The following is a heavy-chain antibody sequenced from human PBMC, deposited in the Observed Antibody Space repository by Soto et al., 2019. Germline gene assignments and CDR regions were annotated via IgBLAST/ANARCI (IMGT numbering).Heavy chain of an antibody. V-gene: IGHV3-30-3*01. CDR2: ISYDGSNK. Sequence: QVQLVESGGGVVQPGRSLRLSCAASGFTFSSYAMHWVRQAPGKGLEWVAVISYDGSNKYYADSVKGRFTISRDNSKNTLYLQMNSLRAEETAVYYCGRDFKFLYYDSSGSFDYWGQGTLVTVSS. CDR1: GFTFSSYA. D-gene: IGHD3-22*01. CDR3: GRDFKFLYYDSSGSFDY. J-gene: IGHJ4*02.